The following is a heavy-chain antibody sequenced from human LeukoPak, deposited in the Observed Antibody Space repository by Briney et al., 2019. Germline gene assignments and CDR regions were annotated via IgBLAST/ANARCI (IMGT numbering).Heavy chain of an antibody. V-gene: IGHV3-33*08. D-gene: IGHD6-13*01. CDR1: GFMFSSNW. Sequence: PGGSLRLSCAASGFMFSSNWMSWVRLAPGKGLEWVAVIWYDGSNKYYADSVKGRFTISRDNSKNTLYLQMNSLRAEDTAVYYCARDAAAAGPGDYWGQGALVTVSS. CDR3: ARDAAAAGPGDY. CDR2: IWYDGSNK. J-gene: IGHJ4*02.